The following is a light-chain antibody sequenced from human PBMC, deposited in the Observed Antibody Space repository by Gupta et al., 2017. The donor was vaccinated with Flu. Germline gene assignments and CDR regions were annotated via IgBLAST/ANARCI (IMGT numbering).Light chain of an antibody. Sequence: EVVLTQSPATLSSSPGERATLSCRASQSASSYLTWYQQKPGQAPRLLIYDASNRATGIPARFSGSGSGTDFTLTISSLEPEDFAVYYCQQRSNCPLTFGGGTKVEIK. CDR2: DAS. J-gene: IGKJ4*01. CDR3: QQRSNCPLT. V-gene: IGKV3-11*01. CDR1: QSASSY.